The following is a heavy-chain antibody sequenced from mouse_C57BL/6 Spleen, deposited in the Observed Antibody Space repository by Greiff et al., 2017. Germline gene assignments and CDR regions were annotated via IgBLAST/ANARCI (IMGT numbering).Heavy chain of an antibody. V-gene: IGHV1-82*01. Sequence: QVQLKESGPELVKPGASVKISCKASGYAFSSSWMNWVKQRPGKGLEWIGRIYPGDGDTNNNGKFKGKATLTADKSSSTAYMQRSILTSDDSAVYFCARKGDGYPYWGQGTTLTVSS. D-gene: IGHD2-3*01. J-gene: IGHJ2*01. CDR2: IYPGDGDT. CDR3: ARKGDGYPY. CDR1: GYAFSSSW.